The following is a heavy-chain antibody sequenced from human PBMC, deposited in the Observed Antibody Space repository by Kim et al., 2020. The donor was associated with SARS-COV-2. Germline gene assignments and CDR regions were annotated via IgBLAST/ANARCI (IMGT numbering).Heavy chain of an antibody. Sequence: SETLSLTCTVSGGSISSYYWGWIRQPPGKGLEWIGYIYYSGSTNYNPSLKSRVTISVDTSKNQFSLKLSSVTAADTAVYYCARDYYDSSGPTGDWFDPWGQGTLVTVSS. CDR3: ARDYYDSSGPTGDWFDP. V-gene: IGHV4-59*01. CDR2: IYYSGST. J-gene: IGHJ5*02. D-gene: IGHD3-22*01. CDR1: GGSISSYY.